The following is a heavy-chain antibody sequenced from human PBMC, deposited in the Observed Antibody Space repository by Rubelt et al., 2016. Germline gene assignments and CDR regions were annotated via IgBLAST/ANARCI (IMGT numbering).Heavy chain of an antibody. CDR1: GFTFSSYW. J-gene: IGHJ4*02. V-gene: IGHV3-7*03. D-gene: IGHD1-26*01. Sequence: EVQLLESGGGLVQPGGSLRLSCAASGFTFSSYWMSWVRQAPGKGLEWVANIRQDGVETYYVDSVKGRFTISRDNAKNLLYLQMNIMTADDTAVYYCARDSAGVGVDYWGQGTLVTVSS. CDR3: ARDSAGVGVDY. CDR2: IRQDGVET.